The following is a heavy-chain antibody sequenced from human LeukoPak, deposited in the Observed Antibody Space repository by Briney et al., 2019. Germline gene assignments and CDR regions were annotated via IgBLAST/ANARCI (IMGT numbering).Heavy chain of an antibody. J-gene: IGHJ6*02. V-gene: IGHV1-3*01. Sequence: ASVKVSCKASGYTFTSYAMHWVRQAPGQRLEWMGWINAGNGNTKYSQKFQGRVTMTRDTSISTAYMELSRLRSDDTAVYYCARGGGVDTAMVTDYYYYGMDVWGQGTTVTVSS. CDR2: INAGNGNT. CDR1: GYTFTSYA. D-gene: IGHD5-18*01. CDR3: ARGGGVDTAMVTDYYYYGMDV.